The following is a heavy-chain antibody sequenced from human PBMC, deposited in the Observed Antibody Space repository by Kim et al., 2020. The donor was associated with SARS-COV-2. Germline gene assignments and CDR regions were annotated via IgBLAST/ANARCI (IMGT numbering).Heavy chain of an antibody. D-gene: IGHD2-2*01. V-gene: IGHV3-23*01. J-gene: IGHJ4*02. Sequence: GRFTISRDNSKNTLYLQMNSLRAEDTAVYYCAKVYCSSTSCVPGIYYFDYWGQGTLVTVSS. CDR3: AKVYCSSTSCVPGIYYFDY.